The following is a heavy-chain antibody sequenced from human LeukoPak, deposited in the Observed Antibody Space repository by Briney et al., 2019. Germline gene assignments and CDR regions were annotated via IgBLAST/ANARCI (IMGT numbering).Heavy chain of an antibody. CDR2: INHSGST. V-gene: IGHV4-34*01. CDR3: ARGRDYVWGSYRLFDY. D-gene: IGHD3-16*02. CDR1: GGSFSGYY. J-gene: IGHJ4*02. Sequence: SEALSLTCAVYGGSFSGYYWSWIRQPPGKGLEWIGEINHSGSTNYNPSLKSRVTISVDTSKNQFSLKLSSVTAADTAVYYCARGRDYVWGSYRLFDYWGQGTLVTVSS.